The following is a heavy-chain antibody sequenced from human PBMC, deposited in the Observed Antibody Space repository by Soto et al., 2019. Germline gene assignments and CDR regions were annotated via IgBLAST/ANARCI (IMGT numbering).Heavy chain of an antibody. V-gene: IGHV4-59*01. Sequence: PSETLSLTCTVSGGSISGYCWNWIRQPPGKGPEWIGLIHYTGSTNYNPSHKSRVTISVDTSKNQFSLKLSSVTTADTAVYYCAREIPGAGWFDSWGQGTPVTVSS. CDR2: IHYTGST. CDR3: AREIPGAGWFDS. J-gene: IGHJ5*01. CDR1: GGSISGYC.